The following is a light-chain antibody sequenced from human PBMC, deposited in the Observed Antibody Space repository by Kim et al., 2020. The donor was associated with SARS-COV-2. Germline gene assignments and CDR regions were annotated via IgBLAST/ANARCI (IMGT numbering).Light chain of an antibody. CDR1: QSVSNY. CDR2: YAS. Sequence: SLSPGERATLSCRASQSVSNYLAWYQQKPGQAPRLLIYYASNRATDIPARFSGSGSGTDFTLTISNLEPEDFAVYYCQHSSSWPLTFGGGTKLEIK. CDR3: QHSSSWPLT. V-gene: IGKV3-11*01. J-gene: IGKJ4*01.